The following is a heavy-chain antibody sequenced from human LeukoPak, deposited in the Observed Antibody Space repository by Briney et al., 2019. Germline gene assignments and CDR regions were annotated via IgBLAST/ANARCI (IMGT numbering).Heavy chain of an antibody. Sequence: GGSLRLSCAASGFSFNTYGMHWVRQGPGKGLEWVAVISYDGSNKWYADSVKGRFTISRDNSKNTLYLQMNSLRPEDTAVYFCAKDLNTYRYDSRDLQHWGQGILVTVSS. CDR1: GFSFNTYG. J-gene: IGHJ1*01. V-gene: IGHV3-30*18. D-gene: IGHD3-22*01. CDR2: ISYDGSNK. CDR3: AKDLNTYRYDSRDLQH.